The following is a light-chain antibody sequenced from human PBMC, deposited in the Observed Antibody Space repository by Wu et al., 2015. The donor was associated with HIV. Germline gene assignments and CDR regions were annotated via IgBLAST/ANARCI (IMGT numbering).Light chain of an antibody. Sequence: EIVMTQSPDTLSVSAGERAIVSCRASQSVSSNLAWYQQKPGQAPRLLIFGASTRATGIPARFSGSGSETEFALTISSMQSEDSAVYYCQQYHSWPPLTFGGGPRWRSN. J-gene: IGKJ4*01. V-gene: IGKV3-15*01. CDR3: QQYHSWPPLT. CDR2: GAS. CDR1: QSVSSN.